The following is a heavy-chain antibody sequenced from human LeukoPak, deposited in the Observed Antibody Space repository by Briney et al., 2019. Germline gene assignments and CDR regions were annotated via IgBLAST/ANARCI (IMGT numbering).Heavy chain of an antibody. CDR1: GFTFSNYD. CDR2: ISYDGSNK. Sequence: GGSLRLSCAASGFTFSNYDMHWVRQAPGKGLEWVAVISYDGSNKYCADSVKGRFTISRDNSKNTVYLQMNSLRAEDTAVYYCAKDREGTTFDNWGQGTLVTVSS. V-gene: IGHV3-30*18. J-gene: IGHJ4*02. D-gene: IGHD1-7*01. CDR3: AKDREGTTFDN.